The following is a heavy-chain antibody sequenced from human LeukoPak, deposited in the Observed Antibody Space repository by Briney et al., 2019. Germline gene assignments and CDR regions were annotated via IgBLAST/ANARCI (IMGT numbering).Heavy chain of an antibody. CDR3: AKGYSSSWSLPFDY. Sequence: GGSLRLSCAASGFSFDDYAMHWVRQAPGKGLEWVSGTSWNSGSIGYADSVKGRFTISKDNVKNSPYLHMNTLRAEDTAFYYCAKGYSSSWSLPFDYWGQGTLVTVSS. J-gene: IGHJ4*02. CDR2: TSWNSGSI. V-gene: IGHV3-9*01. D-gene: IGHD6-13*01. CDR1: GFSFDDYA.